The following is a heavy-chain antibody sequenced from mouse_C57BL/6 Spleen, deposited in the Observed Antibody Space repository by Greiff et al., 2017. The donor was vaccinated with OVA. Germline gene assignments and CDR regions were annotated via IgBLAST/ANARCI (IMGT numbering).Heavy chain of an antibody. CDR3: ARDPFYYYGSSYFDY. CDR2: ISSGSSTI. Sequence: EVKVVESGGGLVKPGGSLKLSCAASGFTFSDYGMHWVRQAPEKGLEWVAYISSGSSTIYYADTVKGRFTISRDNAKNTLFLQMTSLRSEDTAMYYCARDPFYYYGSSYFDYWGQGTTLTVSS. D-gene: IGHD1-1*01. V-gene: IGHV5-17*01. CDR1: GFTFSDYG. J-gene: IGHJ2*01.